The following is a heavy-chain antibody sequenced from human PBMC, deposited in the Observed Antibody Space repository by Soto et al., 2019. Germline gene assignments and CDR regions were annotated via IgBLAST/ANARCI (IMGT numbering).Heavy chain of an antibody. J-gene: IGHJ6*02. D-gene: IGHD2-8*01. Sequence: SETLSLTCTVSGGSISSYYWSWIRQPPGKGLEWIGYIYYSGSTNYNPSLKSRVTISVDTSKNQFSLKLSSVTAADTAVYYCARHGAGVYYYYYGMDVWGQGTTVTVSS. CDR2: IYYSGST. CDR1: GGSISSYY. V-gene: IGHV4-59*08. CDR3: ARHGAGVYYYYYGMDV.